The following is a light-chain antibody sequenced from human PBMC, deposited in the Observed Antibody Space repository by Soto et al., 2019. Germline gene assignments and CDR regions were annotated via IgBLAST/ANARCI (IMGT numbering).Light chain of an antibody. CDR3: SSYTISNTLV. CDR2: DVS. Sequence: QSVLTQPASVSGSPGQSITISCTGTSSDVGGYNYVSWYQQYPGKAPKLMIYDVSNRPSGVSNCFSGSKSGNTASLTISGLQAEDEADYYCSSYTISNTLVFGSGTKVTVL. CDR1: SSDVGGYNY. J-gene: IGLJ1*01. V-gene: IGLV2-14*01.